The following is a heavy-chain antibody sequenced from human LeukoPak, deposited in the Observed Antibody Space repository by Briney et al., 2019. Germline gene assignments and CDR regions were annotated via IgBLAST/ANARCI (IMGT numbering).Heavy chain of an antibody. Sequence: GGSLRLSCAASGFTFSSYSMNWVRQAPGKGLEWVSSISSSSSYIYYADSVKGRFTISRDNAKNSLYLQMNGLRAEDTAVYYCARAGYSSGWVSGRWGQGTLVTVSS. CDR3: ARAGYSSGWVSGR. D-gene: IGHD6-19*01. V-gene: IGHV3-21*01. CDR2: ISSSSSYI. CDR1: GFTFSSYS. J-gene: IGHJ4*02.